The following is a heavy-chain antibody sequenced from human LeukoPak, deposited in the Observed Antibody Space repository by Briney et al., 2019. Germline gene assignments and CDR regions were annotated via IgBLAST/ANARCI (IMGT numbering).Heavy chain of an antibody. CDR3: AREFHRYFDY. Sequence: PSETLSLTCTVSGGSISSYYWSWIRQPPGKGLEWIGYIYYSGSTNYNPSLKSRVTISVDTSKNQFSLKLSSVTAADTAVYYCAREFHRYFDYWGQGTLVTVSS. D-gene: IGHD2-21*01. CDR2: IYYSGST. V-gene: IGHV4-59*12. J-gene: IGHJ4*02. CDR1: GGSISSYY.